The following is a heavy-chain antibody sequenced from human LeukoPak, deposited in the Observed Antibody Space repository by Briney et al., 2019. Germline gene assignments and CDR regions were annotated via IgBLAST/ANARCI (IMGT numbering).Heavy chain of an antibody. CDR3: ARELAGDSSGYYYGGGPIDY. V-gene: IGHV4-59*01. J-gene: IGHJ4*02. Sequence: SETLSLTCTVSGGSISSYYWSWIRQPPGKGLEWIGFMYYSGSTNYNPSLKSRVTISVDMSKNQFSLKLTSVTAADTAVYYCARELAGDSSGYYYGGGPIDYWGQGTLVTVSS. CDR2: MYYSGST. CDR1: GGSISSYY. D-gene: IGHD3-22*01.